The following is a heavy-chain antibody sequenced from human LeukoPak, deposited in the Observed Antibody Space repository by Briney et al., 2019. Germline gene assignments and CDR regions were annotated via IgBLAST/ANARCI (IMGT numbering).Heavy chain of an antibody. J-gene: IGHJ4*02. CDR1: GGSISSSSYY. D-gene: IGHD3-9*01. Sequence: SETLSLTCTVSGGSISSSSYYWGWIRQPPGKGLEWIGSIYYSGSTYYNPSLKSRVTISVDTSKNQFSLKLSSVTAADTAMYYCARLRYYDILTGYGRDFDYWGQGTLVTVSS. V-gene: IGHV4-39*01. CDR2: IYYSGST. CDR3: ARLRYYDILTGYGRDFDY.